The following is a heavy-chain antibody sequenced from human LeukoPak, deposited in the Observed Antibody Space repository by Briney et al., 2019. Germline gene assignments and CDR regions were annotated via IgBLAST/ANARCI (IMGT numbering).Heavy chain of an antibody. CDR2: IYHSGST. V-gene: IGHV4-38-2*02. Sequence: SETLSLTCTVSGYSISSGYYWGWIRQPPGKGLEWIGSIYHSGSTYYNPSLKSRVTISVDTSKNQFSLKLSSVTAADTAVYYCARDRVAARSGYMDVWGKGTTVTVSS. J-gene: IGHJ6*03. D-gene: IGHD2-15*01. CDR1: GYSISSGYY. CDR3: ARDRVAARSGYMDV.